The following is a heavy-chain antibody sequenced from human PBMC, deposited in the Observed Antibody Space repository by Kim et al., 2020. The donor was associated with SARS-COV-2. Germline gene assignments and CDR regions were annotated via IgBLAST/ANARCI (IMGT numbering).Heavy chain of an antibody. V-gene: IGHV3-23*01. J-gene: IGHJ4*02. Sequence: AATFYAGSVKGRFTICGDTSKRTGSLQMNGLRAEDTAVYYCARGHVADWGQGTLVTVSS. CDR2: AAT. D-gene: IGHD5-12*01. CDR3: ARGHVAD.